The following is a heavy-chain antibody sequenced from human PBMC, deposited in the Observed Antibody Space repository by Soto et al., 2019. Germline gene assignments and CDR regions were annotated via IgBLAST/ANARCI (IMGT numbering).Heavy chain of an antibody. J-gene: IGHJ5*02. Sequence: VKVSCKASGYSFTNNDVTWVRQATGQGLEWMGWMNPGSGDTGYAQKFQGRVTMTRDISIATAYMELSSLRSDDTAIYYCARMATFGSLNWFDPWGQGTLVTVSS. CDR3: ARMATFGSLNWFDP. D-gene: IGHD3-16*01. CDR1: GYSFTNND. V-gene: IGHV1-8*01. CDR2: MNPGSGDT.